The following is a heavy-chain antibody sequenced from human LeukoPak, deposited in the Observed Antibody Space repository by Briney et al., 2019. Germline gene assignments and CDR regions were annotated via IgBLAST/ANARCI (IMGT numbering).Heavy chain of an antibody. CDR1: GFIFSSAV. CDR2: INSGSGTT. D-gene: IGHD3-10*01. CDR3: AKGSAGAGSYRPVDY. Sequence: GGSLRLSCAASGFIFSSAVMSWVRQAPGKELEWVSAINSGSGTTYAESVKGRFTISRDNSRNTLYLQMNTLRAEDTAVYYCAKGSAGAGSYRPVDYWGQGTLVTVSS. J-gene: IGHJ4*02. V-gene: IGHV3-23*01.